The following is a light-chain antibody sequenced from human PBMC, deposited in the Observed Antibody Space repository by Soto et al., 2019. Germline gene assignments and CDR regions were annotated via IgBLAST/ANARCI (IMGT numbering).Light chain of an antibody. CDR2: GAS. CDR1: QSVSSSY. J-gene: IGKJ4*01. Sequence: EIVLTQSPGTLPLSPGERATLSCRASQSVSSSYLAWYHQKPGQAPRLLIYGASSRATGIPDRFSGSGSGTDFTLPISRLEPEDCAVYYCQQYGSSPRTFGGGTKVAIK. CDR3: QQYGSSPRT. V-gene: IGKV3-20*01.